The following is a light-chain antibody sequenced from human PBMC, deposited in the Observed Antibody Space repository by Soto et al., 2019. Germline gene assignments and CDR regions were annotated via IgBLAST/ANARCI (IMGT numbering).Light chain of an antibody. V-gene: IGKV1-5*01. CDR1: QNIGSR. CDR3: QQRNTPIT. CDR2: DAS. J-gene: IGKJ4*01. Sequence: DIQMTQSPSTLSASVGDRVAITCRASQNIGSRLAWYQQKPDEAPKLLIYDASSLESGVPLRFGGSGSGTDFTLIISSLQPDDFATYYCQQRNTPITFGGGTKVEIK.